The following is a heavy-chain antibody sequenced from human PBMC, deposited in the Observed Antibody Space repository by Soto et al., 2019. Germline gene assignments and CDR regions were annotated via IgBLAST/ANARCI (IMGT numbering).Heavy chain of an antibody. CDR3: ATSRISIAVAGETEYYFDY. J-gene: IGHJ4*02. CDR1: GYILTGYY. Sequence: ASVKVSCKASGYILTGYYMHWVRQAPGQGLEWMGWINPNSGDTNYTQKFQGWVTMTRDTSISTAYVELSRLRSDDTAVYYCATSRISIAVAGETEYYFDYWGQGTPVTVSS. CDR2: INPNSGDT. V-gene: IGHV1-2*04. D-gene: IGHD6-19*01.